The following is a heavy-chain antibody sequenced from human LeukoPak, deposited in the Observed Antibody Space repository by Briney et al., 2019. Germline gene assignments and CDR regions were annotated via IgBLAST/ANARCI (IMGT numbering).Heavy chain of an antibody. J-gene: IGHJ4*02. D-gene: IGHD2-15*01. V-gene: IGHV1-69*13. CDR1: GGTFSSYA. Sequence: ASVKVSCKASGGTFSSYAISWVRQAPGQGLEWMGGITPIFGTANYAQKFQGRVTITADESTSTAYMELSSLRSEDTAVYYCASEAATGYYFHYWGQGTLVTVSS. CDR2: ITPIFGTA. CDR3: ASEAATGYYFHY.